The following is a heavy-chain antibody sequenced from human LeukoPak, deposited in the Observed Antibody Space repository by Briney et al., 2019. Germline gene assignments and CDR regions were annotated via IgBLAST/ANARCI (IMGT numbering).Heavy chain of an antibody. D-gene: IGHD3-22*01. V-gene: IGHV3-23*01. J-gene: IGHJ4*02. CDR3: AKNAPVVVIYYFDY. CDR2: LSDSGGST. Sequence: GGSLRLSCAASGFIFSSYAMSWVRQAPGKGLEWVSALSDSGGSTYYADSVKGRFTVSRDNSKNTLYLQMNSLRAEDTAVYYCAKNAPVVVIYYFDYWGQGTLVTVSS. CDR1: GFIFSSYA.